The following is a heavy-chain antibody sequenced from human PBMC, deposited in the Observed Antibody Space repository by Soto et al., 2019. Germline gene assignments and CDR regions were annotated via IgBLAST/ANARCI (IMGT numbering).Heavy chain of an antibody. D-gene: IGHD3-22*01. CDR3: ARDPNPYYYDSSGLRYFQL. CDR2: INSDGSST. Sequence: RGVSEATSGCTSNNYWMHWVRQAPGKGLVWVSRINSDGSSTSYADSVKGQFTISRDNAKNSLYLQMNSLRAEDTAVYYCARDPNPYYYDSSGLRYFQLWGQGPLVTVSS. V-gene: IGHV3-74*01. J-gene: IGHJ1*01. CDR1: GCTSNNYW.